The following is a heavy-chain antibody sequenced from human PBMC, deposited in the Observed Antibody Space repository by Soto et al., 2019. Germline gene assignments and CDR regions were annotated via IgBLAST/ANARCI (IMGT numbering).Heavy chain of an antibody. CDR3: ACCCDGETCSGMSV. V-gene: IGHV5-51*01. CDR2: IYPGDSDT. Sequence: PGASLKIYCKCSGYNFTSYWIGWVLQMPGKGLEWMGIIYPGDSDTRYSPSFQGQVTISADKSISTAYLQWSSLKASDTAMYYCACCCDGETCSGMSVCARGTEVTV. CDR1: GYNFTSYW. D-gene: IGHD2-21*01. J-gene: IGHJ6*02.